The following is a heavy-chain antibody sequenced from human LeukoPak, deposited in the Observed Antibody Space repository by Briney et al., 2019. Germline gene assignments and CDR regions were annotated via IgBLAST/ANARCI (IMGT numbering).Heavy chain of an antibody. V-gene: IGHV4-59*12. CDR3: AIEKESGYSGYVY. CDR2: IYYSGST. J-gene: IGHJ4*02. CDR1: GGSISSYY. Sequence: PSETLSLTCTVSGGSISSYYWSWIWQPPGKGLEWIGYIYYSGSTNYNPSLKSRVTISVDKSKNQFSLKLSSVTAADTAVYYCAIEKESGYSGYVYWGQGTLVTVSS. D-gene: IGHD5-12*01.